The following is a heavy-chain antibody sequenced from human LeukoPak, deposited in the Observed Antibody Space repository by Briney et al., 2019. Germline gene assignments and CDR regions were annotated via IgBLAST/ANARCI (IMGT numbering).Heavy chain of an antibody. CDR2: IYHSGST. V-gene: IGHV4-4*02. J-gene: IGHJ6*02. CDR1: GGSISSSNW. CDR3: ARTYYGSGSYYKVVGMDV. Sequence: PSGTLSLTCAVSGGSISSSNWWSWVRQPPGKGLEWIGEIYHSGSTNYNPSLKSRVTISVDKSKNQFSLKLSSVTAADTAVYYCARTYYGSGSYYKVVGMDVWGQGTTVTVSS. D-gene: IGHD3-10*01.